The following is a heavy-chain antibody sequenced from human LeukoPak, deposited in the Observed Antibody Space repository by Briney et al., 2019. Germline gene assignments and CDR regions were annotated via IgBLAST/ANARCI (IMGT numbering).Heavy chain of an antibody. J-gene: IGHJ4*02. D-gene: IGHD4-17*01. V-gene: IGHV3-15*01. Sequence: PGGSLRLSCAASGLSFDDYAMHWVRQAPGKGLEWVGRIRSKTDGGTTDYAAPVKGRFTISRDDSKTTLYLQMNSLKTEDTAVYYCTAYGLDYWGQGTLVTVSS. CDR3: TAYGLDY. CDR1: GLSFDDYA. CDR2: IRSKTDGGTT.